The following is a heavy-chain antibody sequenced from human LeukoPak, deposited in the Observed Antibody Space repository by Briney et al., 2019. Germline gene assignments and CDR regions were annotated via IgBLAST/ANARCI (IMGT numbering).Heavy chain of an antibody. CDR3: TTLHYYGMVV. Sequence: GGSLRLSCAASGLTFSDYYMSWIRQAPGKGLEWVSYISGSGSTIYYADSVKGRFTNSRDNAKNSLYLQMDSLSAEDTAVYYCTTLHYYGMVVWGPGTTVTVS. J-gene: IGHJ6*02. V-gene: IGHV3-11*01. CDR1: GLTFSDYY. CDR2: ISGSGSTI.